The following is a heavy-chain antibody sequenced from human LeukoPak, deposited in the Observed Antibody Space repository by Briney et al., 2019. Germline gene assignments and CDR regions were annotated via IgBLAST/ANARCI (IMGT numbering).Heavy chain of an antibody. CDR3: ARDAQWELRAFDV. J-gene: IGHJ3*01. Sequence: GASVKVSCKTIGGRFKSYGFSWVRQAPGQGLEWMGGIIPIFDRPTYAQKFEGRVTITADKSTNTTYMEITSLTSADSAVYYCARDAQWELRAFDVWGRGTMSSSLQ. D-gene: IGHD1-26*01. CDR1: GGRFKSYG. V-gene: IGHV1-69*06. CDR2: IIPIFDRP.